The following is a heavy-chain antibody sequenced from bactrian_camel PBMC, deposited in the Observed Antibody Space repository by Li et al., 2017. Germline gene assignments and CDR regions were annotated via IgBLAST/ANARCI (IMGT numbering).Heavy chain of an antibody. D-gene: IGHD1*01. CDR2: IATGSGNT. CDR3: AARRCTYTWPSASLQTWRYNV. CDR1: GYIWTTVC. V-gene: IGHV3S54*01. J-gene: IGHJ4*01. Sequence: HVQLVESGGGSVQAGESLTLSCVASGYIWTTVCMGWFRQAPGKEREGVARIATGSGNTYYADSVKGRFTISQDNAKNTVYLQMNSLEPEDTAIYYCAARRCTYTWPSASLQTWRYNVWGQRTQVTVS.